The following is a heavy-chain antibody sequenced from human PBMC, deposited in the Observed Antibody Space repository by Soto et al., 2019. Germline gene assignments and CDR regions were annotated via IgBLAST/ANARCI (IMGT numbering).Heavy chain of an antibody. Sequence: SLRLSCAASGFTFDDYAMHWVRQAPGKGLEWVSGISWNSGSIGYADSVKGRFTISRDNAKNSLYLQMNSLRAEDTALYYCAKSLRFLEWSFDYWGQGTLVTVSS. CDR2: ISWNSGSI. D-gene: IGHD3-3*01. V-gene: IGHV3-9*01. CDR3: AKSLRFLEWSFDY. J-gene: IGHJ4*02. CDR1: GFTFDDYA.